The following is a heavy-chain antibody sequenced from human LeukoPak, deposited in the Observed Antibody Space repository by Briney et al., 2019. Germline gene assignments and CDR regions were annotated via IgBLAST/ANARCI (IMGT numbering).Heavy chain of an antibody. D-gene: IGHD3-9*01. CDR3: ARGAPPYYDIPQGMDV. CDR2: IIPIFGIA. Sequence: ASVKVSCKASGGTFSSYAISWVRQAPGQGLERMGRIIPIFGIANYAQKFQGRVTITADKSTSTAYMELSSLRSEDTAVYYCARGAPPYYDIPQGMDVWGQGTTVTVSS. CDR1: GGTFSSYA. J-gene: IGHJ6*02. V-gene: IGHV1-69*04.